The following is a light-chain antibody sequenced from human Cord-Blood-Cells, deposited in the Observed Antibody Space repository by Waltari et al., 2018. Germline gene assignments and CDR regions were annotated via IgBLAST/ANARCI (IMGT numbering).Light chain of an antibody. CDR3: CSYAGSSTYV. V-gene: IGLV2-23*02. Sequence: QSALTQPASVSGSPGQSITISCTGTSSDAGSSNLVFWYPQHPGKAPKLMIYEVSKRPSGVSNRFSGSKSGNTASLTISGLQAEDEADYYCCSYAGSSTYVFGTGTKVTVL. CDR2: EVS. CDR1: SSDAGSSNL. J-gene: IGLJ1*01.